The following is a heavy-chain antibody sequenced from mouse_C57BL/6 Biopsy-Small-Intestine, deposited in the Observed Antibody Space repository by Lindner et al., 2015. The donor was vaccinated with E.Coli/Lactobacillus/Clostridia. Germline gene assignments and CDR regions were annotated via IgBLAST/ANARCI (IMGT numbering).Heavy chain of an antibody. J-gene: IGHJ3*01. CDR1: GFTFSSYA. Sequence: VQLQESGGGLVKPGGSLKLSCAASGFTFSSYAMSWVRQTPEKRLEWVATISDGGSYTYYPDNVKGRFTISRDNAKNNLYLQMSHLKSEDTAMYYCARDWYGSSFAYWGQGTLVTVSA. CDR2: ISDGGSYT. CDR3: ARDWYGSSFAY. V-gene: IGHV5-4*01. D-gene: IGHD1-1*01.